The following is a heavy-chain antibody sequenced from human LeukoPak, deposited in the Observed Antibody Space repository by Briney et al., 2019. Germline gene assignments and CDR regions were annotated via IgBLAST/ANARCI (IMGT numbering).Heavy chain of an antibody. D-gene: IGHD6-6*01. Sequence: ASVKVSCKASGYMFTGYYIYWVRQAPGQGLELVGRINPSSGATDYAQKFQGRVTMTRDTSISTAYMELNRLKSDDTAVFFCARWAARAPGLDCWGQGTLVTVSS. V-gene: IGHV1-2*06. J-gene: IGHJ4*02. CDR2: INPSSGAT. CDR3: ARWAARAPGLDC. CDR1: GYMFTGYY.